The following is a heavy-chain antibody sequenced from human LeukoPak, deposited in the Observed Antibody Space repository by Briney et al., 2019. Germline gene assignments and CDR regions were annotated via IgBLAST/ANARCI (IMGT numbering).Heavy chain of an antibody. J-gene: IGHJ4*02. V-gene: IGHV3-9*01. CDR1: GFTFDDYA. CDR2: VSWNSGSI. Sequence: GGSLRLSCAASGFTFDDYAMHWVRQAPGKGLEWVSGVSWNSGSIGYADSVKGRFTISRDNAKNSLYLQMNSLRAEDTALYYCAAFAYCGGDCYPSFDYWGQGTLVTVSS. D-gene: IGHD2-21*02. CDR3: AAFAYCGGDCYPSFDY.